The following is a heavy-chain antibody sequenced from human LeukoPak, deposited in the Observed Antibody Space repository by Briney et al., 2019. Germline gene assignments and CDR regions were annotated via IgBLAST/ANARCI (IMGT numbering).Heavy chain of an antibody. CDR1: GFSFRDYG. CDR3: AKDEIEMATRGAHGY. Sequence: GGSLRLSCAASGFSFRDYGMHWVRQAPGKGLEWVAFMRDDATDEYYADSVKGRFTISRDNFNNTLSLQMNSLRAEDTAVYYCAKDEIEMATRGAHGYWGQGTLVTVSS. J-gene: IGHJ4*02. V-gene: IGHV3-30*02. D-gene: IGHD5-24*01. CDR2: MRDDATDE.